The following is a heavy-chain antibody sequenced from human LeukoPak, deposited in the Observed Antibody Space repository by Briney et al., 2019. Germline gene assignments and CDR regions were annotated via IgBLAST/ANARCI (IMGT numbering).Heavy chain of an antibody. CDR1: GFTFSSYA. D-gene: IGHD6-13*01. CDR2: ISYDGSNK. CDR3: ARDSGMAGVYYYGMDV. J-gene: IGHJ6*02. Sequence: GGSLRLSYAASGFTFSSYAMHWVRQAPGKGLEWVAVISYDGSNKYYADFVKGRFTISRDNSKNTLYLQMTSLRAEDTAVYYCARDSGMAGVYYYGMDVWGQGTTVTVSS. V-gene: IGHV3-30-3*01.